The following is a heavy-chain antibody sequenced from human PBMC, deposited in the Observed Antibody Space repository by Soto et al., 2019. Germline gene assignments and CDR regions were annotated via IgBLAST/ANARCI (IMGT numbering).Heavy chain of an antibody. D-gene: IGHD5-18*01. J-gene: IGHJ4*02. CDR1: GYTLTELS. V-gene: IGHV1-24*01. Sequence: ASVKVSCKVSGYTLTELSMHWVRQAPGKGLEWMGGFDPEDGETIYAQKFQGRVTMTGDTSTDTAYMELSSLRSEDTAVYYCATRRGYSYGYKSDGFDYWGQGTLVTVSS. CDR3: ATRRGYSYGYKSDGFDY. CDR2: FDPEDGET.